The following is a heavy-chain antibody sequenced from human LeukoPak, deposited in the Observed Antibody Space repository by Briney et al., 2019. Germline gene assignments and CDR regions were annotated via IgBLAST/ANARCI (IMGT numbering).Heavy chain of an antibody. CDR3: ARAMTMVRGVIDYYYMDV. Sequence: SETLSLTCTVSGGSISSYYWSWIRQPPGKGLEWIGYIYYSGSTNYNPSLKSRVTISVDTSKNQFSLKLSSVTAADTAVYYCARAMTMVRGVIDYYYMDVWGKGTTVTISS. J-gene: IGHJ6*03. D-gene: IGHD3-10*01. CDR2: IYYSGST. V-gene: IGHV4-59*01. CDR1: GGSISSYY.